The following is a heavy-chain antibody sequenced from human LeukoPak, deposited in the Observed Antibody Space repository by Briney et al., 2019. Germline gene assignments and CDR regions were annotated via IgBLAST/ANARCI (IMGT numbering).Heavy chain of an antibody. CDR3: ATSLYYYYYMDV. Sequence: GRSLRLSCAASGSTFDDYAMHWVRQAPGKSLEWVSGISWNGGSIGYADSVKGRFTISRDNAKNSLYLQMNSLRAEDMALYYCATSLYYYYYMDVWGKGTTVTVSS. CDR2: ISWNGGSI. CDR1: GSTFDDYA. J-gene: IGHJ6*03. V-gene: IGHV3-9*03.